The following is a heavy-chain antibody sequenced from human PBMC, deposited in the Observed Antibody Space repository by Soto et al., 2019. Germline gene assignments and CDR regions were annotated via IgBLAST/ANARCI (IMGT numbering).Heavy chain of an antibody. J-gene: IGHJ6*02. CDR1: GFTFSSYG. CDR3: ARDLATGTTIRYPYYYYYYGMDV. CDR2: IWYDGSNK. Sequence: GGSLRLSCAASGFTFSSYGMHWVRQAPGKGLEWVAVIWYDGSNKYYADSVKGRFTISRDNSKNTLYLQMNSLRAEDTAVYYCARDLATGTTIRYPYYYYYYGMDVWGQGTTVTVSS. D-gene: IGHD1-7*01. V-gene: IGHV3-33*01.